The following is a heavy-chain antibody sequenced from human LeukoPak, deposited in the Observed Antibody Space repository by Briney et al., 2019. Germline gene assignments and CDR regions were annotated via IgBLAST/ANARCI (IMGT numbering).Heavy chain of an antibody. CDR2: IIPIFGTA. CDR3: ARGGYCGGDCYSDY. V-gene: IGHV1-69*13. CDR1: GYTFTSYA. Sequence: AASVKVSCKASGYTFTSYAISWVRQAPGQGLEWMGGIIPIFGTANYAQKFQGRVTITADESTSTAYMELSSLRSEDTAVYYCARGGYCGGDCYSDYWGQGTLVTVSS. J-gene: IGHJ4*02. D-gene: IGHD2-21*02.